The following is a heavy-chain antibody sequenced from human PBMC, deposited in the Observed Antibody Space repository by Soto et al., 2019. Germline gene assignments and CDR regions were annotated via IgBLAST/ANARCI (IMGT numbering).Heavy chain of an antibody. CDR1: GGTFSSYA. CDR2: IIPIFGTA. D-gene: IGHD1-7*01. J-gene: IGHJ6*02. CDR3: ARGIVGTGIIGYYYGMDV. V-gene: IGHV1-69*01. Sequence: QVQLVQSGAEVKKPGSSVHVSCTASGGTFSSYAISWVRQAPGQGLEWMGGIIPIFGTANYAQKFQGRVTITADESTSTAYMELSSLRSEDTAVYYCARGIVGTGIIGYYYGMDVWGQGTTVTVSS.